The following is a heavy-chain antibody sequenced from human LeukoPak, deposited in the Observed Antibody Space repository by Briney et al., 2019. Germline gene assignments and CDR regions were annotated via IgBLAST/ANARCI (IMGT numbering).Heavy chain of an antibody. J-gene: IGHJ4*02. D-gene: IGHD4-17*01. Sequence: GGSLRLSCAASGIIFSNYWMHWVRQAPGKGLVWVSRINRDGSSTSYADSVKGRFTISRDNAKNTLYLQMNSLRAEDTAVYYCAKEIWPTVTTPGHTHFDYWGQGTLVTVSS. CDR1: GIIFSNYW. CDR2: INRDGSST. V-gene: IGHV3-74*01. CDR3: AKEIWPTVTTPGHTHFDY.